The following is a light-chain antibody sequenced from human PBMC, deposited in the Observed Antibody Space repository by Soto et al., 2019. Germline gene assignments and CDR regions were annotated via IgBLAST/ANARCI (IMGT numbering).Light chain of an antibody. J-gene: IGLJ1*01. CDR2: VGTGGIVG. V-gene: IGLV9-49*01. Sequence: QLVLTQPPSASASLGASVTLTCTLSSGYSNYKVDWYQQRPGKGPRFVMRVGTGGIVGSKGDGIPDRFSVLGSGLNRYLTIKNIQEEDESDYHCGADHGSGSNFVQGVFGTGTKVTVL. CDR1: SGYSNYK. CDR3: GADHGSGSNFVQGV.